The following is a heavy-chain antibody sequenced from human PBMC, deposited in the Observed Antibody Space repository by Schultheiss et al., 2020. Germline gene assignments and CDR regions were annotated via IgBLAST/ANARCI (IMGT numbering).Heavy chain of an antibody. V-gene: IGHV1-18*04. D-gene: IGHD2-21*02. Sequence: ASVKVSCKASGYTFTSYGISWVRQAPGQGLEWMGWISGYNGNTNQAQKLQGRVTMTTDTSTSTAYMELRSLRSEDTAVYYCARGFGHVVVTAIPYYYYYGMDVWGQGTTVTVSS. CDR3: ARGFGHVVVTAIPYYYYYGMDV. J-gene: IGHJ6*02. CDR2: ISGYNGNT. CDR1: GYTFTSYG.